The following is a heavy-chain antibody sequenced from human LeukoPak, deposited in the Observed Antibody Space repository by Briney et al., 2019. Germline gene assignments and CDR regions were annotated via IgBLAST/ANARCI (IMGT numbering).Heavy chain of an antibody. V-gene: IGHV4-59*01. CDR3: ARVGGSYSYFDY. D-gene: IGHD1-26*01. J-gene: IGHJ4*02. CDR2: IYYSGST. CDR1: GGSISSYY. Sequence: SETLSLTCTASGGSISSYYWSWIRQPPGKGLEWIGYIYYSGSTNYNPSLKSRVTISVDTSKNQFSLKLSSVTAADTAVYYCARVGGSYSYFDYWGQGTLVTVSS.